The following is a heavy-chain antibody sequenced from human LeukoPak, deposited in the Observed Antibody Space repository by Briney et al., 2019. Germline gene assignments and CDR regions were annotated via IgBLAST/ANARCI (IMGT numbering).Heavy chain of an antibody. D-gene: IGHD2-15*01. CDR2: ISSDGSSP. J-gene: IGHJ4*02. CDR1: GITFSNHW. V-gene: IGHV3-74*01. CDR3: VRDSGGPDY. Sequence: GGCMRLSCAASGITFSNHWRHWGRQAPGKGLVWVSDISSDGSSPSYADSVKGRFTISRDNAKNTLYLQMSSLRVEDTAMYYCVRDSGGPDYWGQGTLVTVSS.